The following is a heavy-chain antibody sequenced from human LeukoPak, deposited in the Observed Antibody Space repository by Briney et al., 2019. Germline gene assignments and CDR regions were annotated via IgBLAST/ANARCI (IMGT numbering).Heavy chain of an antibody. CDR1: GGSFSGYY. CDR3: ARGGYSYGYRSPRSYFDY. Sequence: SETLSLTCAVYGGSFSGYYWSWIRQPPGKGLEWIGEINHSGGTNYNSSLKSRVTISVDTSKNQFSVKLSSVTAADKAVYYCARGGYSYGYRSPRSYFDYWGQGTLVTVSS. D-gene: IGHD5-18*01. V-gene: IGHV4-34*01. CDR2: INHSGGT. J-gene: IGHJ4*02.